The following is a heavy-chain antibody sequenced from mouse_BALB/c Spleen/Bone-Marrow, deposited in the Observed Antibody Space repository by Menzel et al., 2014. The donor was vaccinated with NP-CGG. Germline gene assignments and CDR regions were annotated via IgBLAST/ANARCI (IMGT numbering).Heavy chain of an antibody. J-gene: IGHJ4*01. V-gene: IGHV5-17*02. Sequence: EVQVVESGGGLVQPGGSRKLSCAASGFTFSSFGMHWVRQAPEKGLEWAAYISGGSSIIYYADTVKGRFTISRDNPKNTLFLQMTSLRSEDTAIYYCARKDYFGYAAMDYWGQGTSVTVSS. CDR2: ISGGSSII. D-gene: IGHD1-2*01. CDR3: ARKDYFGYAAMDY. CDR1: GFTFSSFG.